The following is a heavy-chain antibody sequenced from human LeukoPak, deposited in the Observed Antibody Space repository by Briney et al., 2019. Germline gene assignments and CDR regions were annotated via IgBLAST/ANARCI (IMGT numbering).Heavy chain of an antibody. J-gene: IGHJ4*02. Sequence: GGSLRLSCAASGSTFRSHAMSWVRQAPGQGLEWVSAISGTGGSTSYAGSVKGRFTISRDNSKNTLFLEMNNLRAEDTAMYFINYFDSWGQGTLVSVSS. CDR1: GSTFRSHA. CDR3: NYFDS. CDR2: ISGTGGST. V-gene: IGHV3-23*01.